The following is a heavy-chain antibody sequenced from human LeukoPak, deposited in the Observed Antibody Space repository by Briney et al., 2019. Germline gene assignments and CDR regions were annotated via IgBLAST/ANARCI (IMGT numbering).Heavy chain of an antibody. CDR3: ARDGCSSTSCYLNWFDP. CDR2: IYTSGST. Sequence: SETLSLTCTVSGGSISSYYWSWIRQPAGKGLEWIGRIYTSGSTNYSPSLKSRVTMSVDTSKNQFSLKLSSVTAADTAVYYCARDGCSSTSCYLNWFDPWGQGTLVTVSS. J-gene: IGHJ5*02. V-gene: IGHV4-4*07. CDR1: GGSISSYY. D-gene: IGHD2-2*01.